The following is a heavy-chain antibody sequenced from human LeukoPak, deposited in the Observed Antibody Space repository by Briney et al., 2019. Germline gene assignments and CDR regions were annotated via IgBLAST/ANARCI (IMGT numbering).Heavy chain of an antibody. Sequence: ASVKVSCKASGDTFSNYAISWVRQAPGQGLEWMGGITPIFDTANYAQKLQGRITITADKSTSTAYMELSGLRSEDTAVYYCVRFFPYDSGSYFEYWGQGTLVTVSS. CDR3: VRFFPYDSGSYFEY. V-gene: IGHV1-69*06. J-gene: IGHJ4*02. CDR2: ITPIFDTA. CDR1: GDTFSNYA. D-gene: IGHD3-10*01.